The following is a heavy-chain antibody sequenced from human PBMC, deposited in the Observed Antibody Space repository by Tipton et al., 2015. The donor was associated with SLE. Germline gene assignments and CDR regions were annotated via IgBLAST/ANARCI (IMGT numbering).Heavy chain of an antibody. CDR3: AREGDSSANFYYHGVNV. V-gene: IGHV4-31*03. CDR1: GDFISNVGYY. CDR2: MYYNGRTD. D-gene: IGHD2-21*01. Sequence: TLSLTCTVSGDFISNVGYYWTWIRQFPGKGLEYIGSMYYNGRTDYYNPSLESRVSISLDTSKNQFSLKMSSVTAADTAIYYCAREGDSSANFYYHGVNVGGQGTTVTVSS. J-gene: IGHJ6*02.